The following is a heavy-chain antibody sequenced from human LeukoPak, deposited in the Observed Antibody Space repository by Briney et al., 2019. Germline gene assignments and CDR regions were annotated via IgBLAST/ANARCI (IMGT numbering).Heavy chain of an antibody. CDR3: ARAPGAVAGPEDDFDI. CDR1: GYTFTNYE. V-gene: IGHV1-8*03. D-gene: IGHD6-19*01. Sequence: ASVTVSCKASGYTFTNYEINWVRHATGQGLEYMVWMNPNSGNTGYPQKIQGRDTITMNTSISTAYMELSSLRSEDTAVYYCARAPGAVAGPEDDFDIWGQGTMVTVSS. CDR2: MNPNSGNT. J-gene: IGHJ3*02.